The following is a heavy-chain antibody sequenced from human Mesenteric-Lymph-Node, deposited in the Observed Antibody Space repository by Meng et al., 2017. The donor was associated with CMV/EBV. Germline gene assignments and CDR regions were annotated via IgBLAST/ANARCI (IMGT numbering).Heavy chain of an antibody. CDR2: ISGSGGST. CDR3: AKDLRTDGSYDAFPFDY. V-gene: IGHV3-23*01. CDR1: GFTFSSYW. Sequence: GESLKISCAASGFTFSSYWMSWVRQAPGKGLEWVSAISGSGGSTYYADSVKGRFTISRDNSKNTLYLQMNSLRAEDTAVYYCAKDLRTDGSYDAFPFDYWGQGTLVTVSS. J-gene: IGHJ4*02. D-gene: IGHD1-26*01.